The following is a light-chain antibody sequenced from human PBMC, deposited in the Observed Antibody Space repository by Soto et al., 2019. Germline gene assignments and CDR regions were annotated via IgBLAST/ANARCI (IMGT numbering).Light chain of an antibody. CDR1: QSVLYSSSNRNY. CDR3: QQYYSRPPWT. CDR2: WAS. V-gene: IGKV4-1*01. Sequence: DIVMTQSPDSLAVSLGERATINCKSSQSVLYSSSNRNYLAWYQQKPGQPPKLLIYWASTRESGVPDRFSGSGSGTDFTLTISSLQADDVAVYYCQQYYSRPPWTFGQGTKVKSN. J-gene: IGKJ1*01.